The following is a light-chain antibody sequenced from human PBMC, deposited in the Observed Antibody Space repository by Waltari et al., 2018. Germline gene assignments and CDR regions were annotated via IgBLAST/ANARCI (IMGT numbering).Light chain of an antibody. CDR3: QASYTTPYS. V-gene: IGKV1-39*01. CDR2: AAS. Sequence: DLQMTQSPSSLSASVGDRVTISCRASKNIRSYLSWDQQKPGIAPKLVIYAASTLQSGVPSRFSGSRSGTNFTLTITSLQAEDFATYFCQASYTTPYSFGQGTKVEIK. CDR1: KNIRSY. J-gene: IGKJ2*03.